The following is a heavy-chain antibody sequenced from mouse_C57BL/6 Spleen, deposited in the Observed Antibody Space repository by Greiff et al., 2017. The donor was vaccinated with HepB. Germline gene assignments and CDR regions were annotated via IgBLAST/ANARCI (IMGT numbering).Heavy chain of an antibody. CDR3: ARRSDYGWAWFAY. CDR1: GYAFTNYL. Sequence: VQLQQSGAELVRPGTSVKVSCKASGYAFTNYLIEWVKQRPGQGLEWIGVINPGSGGTNYNEKFKGKATLTAEQSSSTAYMQLSRLTSADSAVYFCARRSDYGWAWFAYWGQGTLVTVSA. D-gene: IGHD1-1*01. V-gene: IGHV1-54*01. CDR2: INPGSGGT. J-gene: IGHJ3*01.